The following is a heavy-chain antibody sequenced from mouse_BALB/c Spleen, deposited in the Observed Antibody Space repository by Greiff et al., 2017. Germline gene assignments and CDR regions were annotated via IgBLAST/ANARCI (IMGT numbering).Heavy chain of an antibody. D-gene: IGHD2-4*01. J-gene: IGHJ4*01. CDR1: GFTFSSYA. V-gene: IGHV5-9-3*01. CDR2: ISSGGSYT. Sequence: EVMLVESGGGLVKPGGSLKLSCAASGFTFSSYAMSWVRQTPEKRLEWVATISSGGSYTYYPDSVKGRFTISRDNAKNTLYLQMSSLRSEDTAMYYCARHDYGYAMDYWGQGTSVTVSS. CDR3: ARHDYGYAMDY.